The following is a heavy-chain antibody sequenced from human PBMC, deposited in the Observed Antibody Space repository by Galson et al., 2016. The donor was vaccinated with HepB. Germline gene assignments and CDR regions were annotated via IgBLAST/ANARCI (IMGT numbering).Heavy chain of an antibody. J-gene: IGHJ2*01. CDR3: ARDEGVRWSRGSFDV. D-gene: IGHD4-23*01. CDR2: TSYDGNT. Sequence: SETLSLTCNVSGGSVSSGPYYWSWIRQSPEKGLESQGYTSYDGNTKYNPSLKSRLSISVDTSKNQVSLTLSSVTASDTAVYYCARDEGVRWSRGSFDVWGRGALVSVSS. CDR1: GGSVSSGPYY. V-gene: IGHV4-61*01.